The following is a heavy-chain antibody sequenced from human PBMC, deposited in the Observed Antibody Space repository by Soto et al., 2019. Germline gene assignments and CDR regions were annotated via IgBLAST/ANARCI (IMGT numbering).Heavy chain of an antibody. Sequence: EVQLLESGGGLVQPGGSLRLSCAASGFTFSSYAMSWVRQAPGKGLEWVSAISGSGGSTYYADSVKGRFTISRDNSKNTLYPQMHNLRADDTAVYYCAKTIGETTVSTFYYGMDVLGQGTTVTVSS. CDR3: AKTIGETTVSTFYYGMDV. CDR1: GFTFSSYA. V-gene: IGHV3-23*01. CDR2: ISGSGGST. D-gene: IGHD4-17*01. J-gene: IGHJ6*02.